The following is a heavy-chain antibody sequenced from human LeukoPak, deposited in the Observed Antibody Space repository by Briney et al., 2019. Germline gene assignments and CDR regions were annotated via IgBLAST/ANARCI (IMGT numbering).Heavy chain of an antibody. CDR2: IIPIFRTA. CDR1: GGTFSSYA. V-gene: IGHV1-69*05. Sequence: SVKVSCKASGGTFSSYAISWVRQAPGQGLEWMGRIIPIFRTANYAQKFQGRVTITTDESTSTAYMELSSLRSEDTAVYYCARDGIAARTDPFDYWGQGTLVTVSS. D-gene: IGHD6-6*01. CDR3: ARDGIAARTDPFDY. J-gene: IGHJ4*02.